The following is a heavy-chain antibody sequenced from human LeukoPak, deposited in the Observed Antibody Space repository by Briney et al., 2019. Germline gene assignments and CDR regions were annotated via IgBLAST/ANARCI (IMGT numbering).Heavy chain of an antibody. CDR1: GGSISSYY. CDR2: IYTSGST. Sequence: SETLSLTSTVSGGSISSYYWRWIRQPAGKGLERIGRIYTSGSTNYNPSLKSRVTMSVDTSKTQFSLQLSSVTAADTAVYYCARDIVVERNSYYFDYWGQGTLVTVSS. D-gene: IGHD2-2*01. J-gene: IGHJ4*02. CDR3: ARDIVVERNSYYFDY. V-gene: IGHV4-4*07.